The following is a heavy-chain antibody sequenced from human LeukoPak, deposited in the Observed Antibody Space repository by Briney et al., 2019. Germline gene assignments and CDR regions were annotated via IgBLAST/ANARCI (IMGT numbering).Heavy chain of an antibody. CDR1: GFTFSSYA. CDR3: LGAFDF. CDR2: ISYDGSNK. J-gene: IGHJ3*01. Sequence: GGSLRLSCAASGFTFSSYAMHWVRQAPGKGLEWVAVISYDGSNKYYADSVKGRFTISRDNAQNSLYLQMNSLRVEDTAVYYCLGAFDFWGQETMVTVSS. V-gene: IGHV3-30-3*01.